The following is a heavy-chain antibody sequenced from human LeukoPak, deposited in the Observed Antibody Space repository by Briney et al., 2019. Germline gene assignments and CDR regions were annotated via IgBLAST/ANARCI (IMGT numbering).Heavy chain of an antibody. CDR1: GFTFSNYG. CDR3: AREGGGYNNRGFDY. J-gene: IGHJ4*02. D-gene: IGHD5-24*01. Sequence: PGGSLRLSCAASGFTFSNYGLSWVRQAPGKGLEWVSSISRSAGATYYADSVKGRFTISRDNSRNTLSLHMNSLRAEDTAVYYCAREGGGYNNRGFDYWGQGTLVTVSS. V-gene: IGHV3-23*01. CDR2: ISRSAGAT.